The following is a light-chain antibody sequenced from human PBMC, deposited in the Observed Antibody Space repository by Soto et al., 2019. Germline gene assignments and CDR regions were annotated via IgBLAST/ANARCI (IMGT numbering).Light chain of an antibody. CDR1: ISDVGGYRF. J-gene: IGLJ1*01. Sequence: QSALTQPASVSGSPGQSITISCVGTISDVGGYRFVSWYQQHPGKAPKLMICDVSNRPSGVSNRFSGSKSGNTASLTISGLQAEDEADYYCSSYTSKSCVFGTGTKLTVL. CDR2: DVS. CDR3: SSYTSKSCV. V-gene: IGLV2-14*01.